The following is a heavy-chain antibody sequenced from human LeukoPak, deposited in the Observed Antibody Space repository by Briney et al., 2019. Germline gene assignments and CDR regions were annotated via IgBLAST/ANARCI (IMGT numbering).Heavy chain of an antibody. J-gene: IGHJ4*02. V-gene: IGHV4-34*01. CDR1: GGSFSGYY. Sequence: SETLSLTCAVYGGSFSGYYWSWIRQPPGKGLEWIGEINHSGSTNYNPSLKSRVTISVDTSKNQFSLKLSSVTAADTAVYYCARDSGMHSSGYYGVYWGQGTLVTVSS. CDR3: ARDSGMHSSGYYGVY. CDR2: INHSGST. D-gene: IGHD3-22*01.